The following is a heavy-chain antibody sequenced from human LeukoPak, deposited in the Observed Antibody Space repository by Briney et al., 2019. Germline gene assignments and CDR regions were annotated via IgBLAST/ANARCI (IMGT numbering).Heavy chain of an antibody. V-gene: IGHV3-23*01. CDR2: ISGSGGST. Sequence: GGSLRLSCAVSGFTFSRYAVSWVRQAPGKGLEWVSAISGSGGSTYYADSVKGRFTISRDNSKNTLYLQMNSLRAEDTAVYYCAKDSMGSGSYQDYWGQGTLVTVSS. D-gene: IGHD1-26*01. CDR3: AKDSMGSGSYQDY. J-gene: IGHJ4*02. CDR1: GFTFSRYA.